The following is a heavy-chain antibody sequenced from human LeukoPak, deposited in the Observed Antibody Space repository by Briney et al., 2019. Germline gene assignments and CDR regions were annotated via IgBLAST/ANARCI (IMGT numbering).Heavy chain of an antibody. CDR3: AKGGRFLEWLFHYYGMDV. J-gene: IGHJ6*02. D-gene: IGHD3-3*01. V-gene: IGHV3-23*01. CDR1: GFTFSSYA. Sequence: GGSLRLSCAASGFTFSSYAMSWVRQAPGKGLEWVSAISGSGGSTYYADSVKGRFTISRDNSKNTLYLQMNSLRAEDTAVYYCAKGGRFLEWLFHYYGMDVWGQGTTVTVSS. CDR2: ISGSGGST.